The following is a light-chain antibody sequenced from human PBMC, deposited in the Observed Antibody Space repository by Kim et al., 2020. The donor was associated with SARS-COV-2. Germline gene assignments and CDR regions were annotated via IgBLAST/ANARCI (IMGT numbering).Light chain of an antibody. CDR3: QLWDSSSDHPV. Sequence: SYELTQPPSVSVAPGKTARITCGGNNIGSKSVHWYQQKPGQAPVLVIYYDSDRPSGIPERFSGSNSGNTATLTISRVEAGDEADYYCQLWDSSSDHPVVGAGTRLTVL. CDR2: YDS. CDR1: NIGSKS. J-gene: IGLJ3*02. V-gene: IGLV3-21*04.